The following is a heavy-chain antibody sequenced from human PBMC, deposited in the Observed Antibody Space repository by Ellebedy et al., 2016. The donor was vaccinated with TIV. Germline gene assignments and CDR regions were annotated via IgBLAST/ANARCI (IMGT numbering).Heavy chain of an antibody. V-gene: IGHV3-53*01. D-gene: IGHD3-22*01. CDR3: ARSRDYDTPLDY. Sequence: PGGSLRLSCAASGFTVSSNYMSRVRQAPGKGLEWVTVIHSGGSTYYADSVKGRLTISRDNSKNTLYLQMNSLTVEDTAVYYCARSRDYDTPLDYWGQGTLVTVSS. CDR1: GFTVSSNY. CDR2: IHSGGST. J-gene: IGHJ4*02.